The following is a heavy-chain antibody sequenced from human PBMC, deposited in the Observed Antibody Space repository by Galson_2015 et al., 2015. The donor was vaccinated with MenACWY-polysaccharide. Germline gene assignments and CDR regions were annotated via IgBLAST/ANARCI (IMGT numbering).Heavy chain of an antibody. D-gene: IGHD2/OR15-2a*01. J-gene: IGHJ6*02. CDR2: ITDGAYST. V-gene: IGHV3-23*01. Sequence: SLRLSCAASGFTFSSYAMTWVRQAPGKGLEWVSSITDGAYSTYYADSVKGRFTISRDNSKNTLYLQTNSLRAEDTAVYYCAKNSTRSYTFDYYGMDAWGQGTTVTVSS. CDR3: AKNSTRSYTFDYYGMDA. CDR1: GFTFSSYA.